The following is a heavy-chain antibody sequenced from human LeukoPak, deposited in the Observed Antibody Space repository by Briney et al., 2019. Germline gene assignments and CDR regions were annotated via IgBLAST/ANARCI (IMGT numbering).Heavy chain of an antibody. CDR2: IKSKTDGGTT. D-gene: IGHD2-2*01. CDR3: TTDCSSTQSDYYYGMDV. Sequence: PGGSLRLSCAASGFTFSNAWMSWVRQAPGKGLEWVGRIKSKTDGGTTDYAAPVKGRFTISRDDSKNTLYLQMNSLKTEDTAVYYCTTDCSSTQSDYYYGMDVWGKGTTVTVSS. J-gene: IGHJ6*04. CDR1: GFTFSNAW. V-gene: IGHV3-15*01.